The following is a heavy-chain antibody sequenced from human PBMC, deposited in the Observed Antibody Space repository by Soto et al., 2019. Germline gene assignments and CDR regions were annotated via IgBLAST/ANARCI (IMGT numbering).Heavy chain of an antibody. CDR3: AKDAVSGDGIWLLDS. CDR2: LLRSGSTT. CDR1: GFTFTNYA. J-gene: IGHJ5*01. D-gene: IGHD4-17*01. Sequence: AGGSLRLSCAASGFTFTNYAMTWARQAPGKGLEWVSSLLRSGSTTYYADSVKGRFTISSDISANSLYPQMDSLRAEDTAVYYCAKDAVSGDGIWLLDSSGQGTLVTVYS. V-gene: IGHV3-23*01.